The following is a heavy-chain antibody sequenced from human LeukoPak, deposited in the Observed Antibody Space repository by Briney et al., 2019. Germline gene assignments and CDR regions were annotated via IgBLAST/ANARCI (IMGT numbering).Heavy chain of an antibody. V-gene: IGHV3-30*02. CDR1: GFTFSSYG. CDR3: AKVPLPLDYYYYMDV. CDR2: IRYDGSNK. J-gene: IGHJ6*03. Sequence: PGGSLRLSCAASGFTFSSYGMHWVRQAPGKGLEWVAFIRYDGSNKYYADSVKGRFTISRDNSKNTLYLQMNSLRAEDTAVYYCAKVPLPLDYYYYMDVWGKGTTVTVSS.